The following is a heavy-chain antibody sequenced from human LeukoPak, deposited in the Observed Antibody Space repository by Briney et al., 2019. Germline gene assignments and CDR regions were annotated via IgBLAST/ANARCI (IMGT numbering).Heavy chain of an antibody. D-gene: IGHD2-15*01. CDR3: ATVVTDTPVDY. CDR1: GVTFSNYW. V-gene: IGHV3-74*01. J-gene: IGHJ4*02. CDR2: INGDGRST. Sequence: GGSLRLSSAASGVTFSNYWMHWVRQAPGKGLVWVSRINGDGRSTHYADSVQGRFTISRDNAKNTVYLQMNSLRAEDTAVYYCATVVTDTPVDYWGQGTLVTVSS.